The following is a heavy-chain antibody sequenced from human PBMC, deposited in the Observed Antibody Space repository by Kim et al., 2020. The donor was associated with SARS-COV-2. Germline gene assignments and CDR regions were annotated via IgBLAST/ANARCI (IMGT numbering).Heavy chain of an antibody. V-gene: IGHV3-23*01. CDR1: GFTFSSYA. CDR3: AKATPYYYYDSSGEEYFQH. CDR2: ISGSGGST. D-gene: IGHD3-22*01. Sequence: GGSLRLSCAASGFTFSSYAMSWVRQAPGKGLEWVSAISGSGGSTYYADSVKGRFTISRDNSKNTLYLQMNSLRAEDTAVYYCAKATPYYYYDSSGEEYFQHWGQGTLVTVSS. J-gene: IGHJ1*01.